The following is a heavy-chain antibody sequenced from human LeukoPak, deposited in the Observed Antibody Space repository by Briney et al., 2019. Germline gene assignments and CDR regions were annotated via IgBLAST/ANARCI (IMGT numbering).Heavy chain of an antibody. CDR3: ARPSEKVEMAPYYFDY. CDR1: GGSISSSSYY. D-gene: IGHD5-24*01. V-gene: IGHV4-39*01. J-gene: IGHJ4*02. CDR2: IYYSGST. Sequence: SETLSLTCTVSGGSISSSSYYWGWIRQPPGKGLEWIGRIYYSGSTYYNPSLKSRVTISVDTSKNQFSLKLSSVTAADTAVYYCARPSEKVEMAPYYFDYWGQGTLVTVSS.